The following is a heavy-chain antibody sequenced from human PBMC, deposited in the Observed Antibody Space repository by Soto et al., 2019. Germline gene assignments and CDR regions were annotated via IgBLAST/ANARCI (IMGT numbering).Heavy chain of an antibody. CDR1: GGTFSGYT. CDR3: ARGYGSGPYALDV. V-gene: IGHV1-69*02. Sequence: QVQLEQSGAEVKKPGSSMKVSCKASGGTFSGYTFCWVRQAPGQGLEWMGRIIPILGIADYAQRFQGRVTITADKSTNTVYMEVNSLRSEDTATYYCARGYGSGPYALDVWGQGTTVTVSS. J-gene: IGHJ6*02. D-gene: IGHD3-10*01. CDR2: IIPILGIA.